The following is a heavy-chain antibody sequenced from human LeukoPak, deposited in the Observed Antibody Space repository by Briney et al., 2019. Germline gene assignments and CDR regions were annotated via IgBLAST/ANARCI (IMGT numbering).Heavy chain of an antibody. J-gene: IGHJ4*02. V-gene: IGHV3-33*01. Sequence: GGSLRLSCAAYGFTFSSYGMHWVRQGPGKGLEWVAMIWYDGSNTYYADSVKGRFTISRDNSKNTLFLQMDSLRAEDTAVYYCARDRSTTHFDYWGQGTLVTVSS. CDR2: IWYDGSNT. CDR1: GFTFSSYG. CDR3: ARDRSTTHFDY. D-gene: IGHD5/OR15-5a*01.